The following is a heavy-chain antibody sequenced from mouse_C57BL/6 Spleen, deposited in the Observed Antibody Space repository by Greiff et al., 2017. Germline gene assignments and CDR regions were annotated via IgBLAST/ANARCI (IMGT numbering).Heavy chain of an antibody. V-gene: IGHV5-16*01. J-gene: IGHJ4*01. Sequence: EVKLVESEGGLVQPGSSMKLSCTASGFTFSDYYMAWVRQVPEKGLEWVANINYDGSSTYYLDSLKSRFSISRDNAKNILYLQMSSLKSEDTATYYCARERYSNYDAMDYWGQGTSVTVSS. CDR3: ARERYSNYDAMDY. D-gene: IGHD2-5*01. CDR2: INYDGSST. CDR1: GFTFSDYY.